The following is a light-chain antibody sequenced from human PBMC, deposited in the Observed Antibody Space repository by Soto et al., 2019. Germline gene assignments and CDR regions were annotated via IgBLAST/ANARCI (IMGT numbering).Light chain of an antibody. CDR1: SSDVGRYNY. V-gene: IGLV2-14*01. Sequence: QSALTQPASVSGSPGQSITISCTGTSSDVGRYNYVSWYQQHPGKAPKLMIYEVNNRPSGVSYRFSGSKSGNTASLTISGLQAEDESDYYCSSYATGSTPWVFGGGTKLTDL. CDR3: SSYATGSTPWV. CDR2: EVN. J-gene: IGLJ3*02.